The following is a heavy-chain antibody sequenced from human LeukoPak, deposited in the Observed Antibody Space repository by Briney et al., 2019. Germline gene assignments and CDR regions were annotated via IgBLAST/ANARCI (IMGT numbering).Heavy chain of an antibody. D-gene: IGHD5-18*01. J-gene: IGHJ4*02. CDR2: ISGSGDNT. Sequence: GSLRLSCAASGFTFSTYAMSWVRQAPGKGLEWVSGISGSGDNTNYADSVKGRFTISRDNAKNTLYLQMNSLRAEDTAVYYCARGGGYSYGSFDYWGQGTLVTVSS. CDR1: GFTFSTYA. CDR3: ARGGGYSYGSFDY. V-gene: IGHV3-23*01.